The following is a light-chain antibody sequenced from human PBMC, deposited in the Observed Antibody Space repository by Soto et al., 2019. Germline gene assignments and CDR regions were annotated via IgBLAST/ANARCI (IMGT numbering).Light chain of an antibody. CDR2: GAS. V-gene: IGKV3-20*01. CDR3: QQYGSSPPT. CDR1: QSVNSNY. J-gene: IGKJ1*01. Sequence: IVLTQSPGTLSLYPGERATLSCRASQSVNSNYLAWYRRKPGQAPSLLIYGASTRATGIPGRFSGSGSGTDFTLTITRLEPEDFAVYYCQQYGSSPPTFGQGTKVEIK.